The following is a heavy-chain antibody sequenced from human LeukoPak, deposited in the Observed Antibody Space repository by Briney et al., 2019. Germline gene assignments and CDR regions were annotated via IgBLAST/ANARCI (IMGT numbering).Heavy chain of an antibody. V-gene: IGHV1-2*02. D-gene: IGHD5-18*01. CDR1: GYTFTGYY. J-gene: IGHJ4*02. Sequence: GASVKVSCKASGYTFTGYYMHWVRQAPGQGLEWMGWINPNSGGTTYAQKFQGRVTMTRDTSTSTVYMELSSLRSEDTAAYYCARDGDTAMATGPYFDYWGQGTLVTVSS. CDR2: INPNSGGT. CDR3: ARDGDTAMATGPYFDY.